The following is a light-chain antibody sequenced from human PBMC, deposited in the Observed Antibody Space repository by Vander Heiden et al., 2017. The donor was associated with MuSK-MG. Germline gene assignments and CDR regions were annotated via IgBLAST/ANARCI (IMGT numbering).Light chain of an antibody. J-gene: IGKJ1*01. Sequence: DIQMTQSPSSLSASVGDRVTITYRASQTISTYLNWYQQKPGKAPKLLIYAASSLQSGVPSRFSGSRYGPDFTLTISSRQPEDSATYYCQQTDSTPPWTFGQGTKVEI. CDR1: QTISTY. CDR2: AAS. V-gene: IGKV1-39*01. CDR3: QQTDSTPPWT.